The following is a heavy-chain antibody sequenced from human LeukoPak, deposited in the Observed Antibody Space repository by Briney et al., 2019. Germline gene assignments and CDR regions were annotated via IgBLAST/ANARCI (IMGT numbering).Heavy chain of an antibody. V-gene: IGHV4-59*11. D-gene: IGHD3-10*02. Sequence: SETLSLTCTVSGASIINHYGNWIRQPPGKGLELTGYIYYSGSTNYNPSLKSRVTISVDTSKNQFSLKLSSVTAADTAVYYCGGGMFYYYMDVWGKGTTVTVSS. J-gene: IGHJ6*03. CDR2: IYYSGST. CDR1: GASIINHY. CDR3: GGGMFYYYMDV.